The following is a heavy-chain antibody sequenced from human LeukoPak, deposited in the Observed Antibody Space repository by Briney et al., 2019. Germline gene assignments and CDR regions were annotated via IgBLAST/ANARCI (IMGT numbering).Heavy chain of an antibody. D-gene: IGHD3-22*01. Sequence: SETLSLTCTVSGGSIRSSSYYWGWIRQPPGKGLEWIGSIYYSGSTYYNPSLKSRVTISVDTSKNQFSLKLSSVTAADTAVYYCARAEFSDSSGYYFDYWGQGTLVTVSS. CDR3: ARAEFSDSSGYYFDY. CDR1: GGSIRSSSYY. CDR2: IYYSGST. J-gene: IGHJ4*02. V-gene: IGHV4-39*07.